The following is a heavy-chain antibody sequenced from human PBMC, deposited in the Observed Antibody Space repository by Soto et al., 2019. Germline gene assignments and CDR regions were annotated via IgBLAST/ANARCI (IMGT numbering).Heavy chain of an antibody. CDR2: IYYSRST. D-gene: IGHD3-10*01. CDR3: ARTVSVTMVRGVKFWFDP. V-gene: IGHV4-28*01. J-gene: IGHJ5*02. Sequence: QVQLQESGPGLVKPSDTLSLTCAVSGYSISSSNWWGWIRQPPGKGLEWIGYIYYSRSTYYNPSLKSRVPMSVDTSKNQFSLKLSSVTAVDTAVYYCARTVSVTMVRGVKFWFDPWGQGTLVTVSS. CDR1: GYSISSSNW.